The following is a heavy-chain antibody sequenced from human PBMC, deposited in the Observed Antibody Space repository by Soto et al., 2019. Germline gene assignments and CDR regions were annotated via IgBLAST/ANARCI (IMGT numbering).Heavy chain of an antibody. CDR1: GYSFTSYW. Sequence: PGESLKISCKGSGYSFTSYWIAWVRQMPGKGLEWMGIIYLSDSDTRYSPSFQGRVTTSADKSISTAYLQWSSLKASDTAMYYCARYSSGWPYYFDYWGQGTLVTVSS. CDR3: ARYSSGWPYYFDY. V-gene: IGHV5-51*01. CDR2: IYLSDSDT. J-gene: IGHJ4*02. D-gene: IGHD6-19*01.